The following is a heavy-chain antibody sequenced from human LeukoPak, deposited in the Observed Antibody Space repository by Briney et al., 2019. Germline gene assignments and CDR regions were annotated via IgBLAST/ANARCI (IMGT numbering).Heavy chain of an antibody. V-gene: IGHV3-64*01. CDR1: GFTFSNAW. CDR2: ISSNGGST. CDR3: ARDIGSGYYHFYYMDV. Sequence: GGSLRLSCAAFGFTFSNAWMSWVRQAPGKGLEYVSAISSNGGSTYYANSVKGRFTISRDNSKNTLYLQMGSLRAEDMAVYYCARDIGSGYYHFYYMDVWGKGTTVTVSS. D-gene: IGHD3-3*01. J-gene: IGHJ6*03.